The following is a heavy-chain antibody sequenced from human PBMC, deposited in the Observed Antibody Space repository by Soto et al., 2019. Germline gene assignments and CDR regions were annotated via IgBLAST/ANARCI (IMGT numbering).Heavy chain of an antibody. V-gene: IGHV4-38-2*02. CDR2: IYHSGST. D-gene: IGHD6-13*01. CDR3: ARDGGSSSWYEVAVYKWFDS. J-gene: IGHJ5*01. Sequence: SETLSLTCAVSGYSISSGYYWGWIRQPPGKGLEWIGSIYHSGSTYYNPSLKSRVTISVDTSKNQFSLKLSSVTAADTAVYYCARDGGSSSWYEVAVYKWFDSWGQGTLVTVSS. CDR1: GYSISSGYY.